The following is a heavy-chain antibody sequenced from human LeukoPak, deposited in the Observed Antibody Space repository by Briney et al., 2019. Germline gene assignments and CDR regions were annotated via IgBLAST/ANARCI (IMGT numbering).Heavy chain of an antibody. V-gene: IGHV3-74*01. CDR2: ISSDASIT. D-gene: IGHD2-15*01. CDR3: ATSARTYLGSSLDY. J-gene: IGHJ4*02. Sequence: GGSLRLSCAASGFTVSNNYMSWVRQDPGKGLVWVSCISSDASITSYADPVKGRFTISRDNAKNTLYLQMNSLRAEDTALYYCATSARTYLGSSLDYWGQGTLVTVSS. CDR1: GFTVSNNY.